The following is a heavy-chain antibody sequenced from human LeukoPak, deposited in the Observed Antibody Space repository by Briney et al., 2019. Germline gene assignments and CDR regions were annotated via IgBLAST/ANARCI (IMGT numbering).Heavy chain of an antibody. CDR1: GFTVSSNY. Sequence: PGGSLRLSCAASGFTVSSNYMSWVRQAPGKGLEWVSVIYSGGSTYYADSVKGRFTVSRDKSKNTLYLQMNSLRAEDTAVYYCARDLVSGDYYYGMDVWGQGTTVTVSS. CDR3: ARDLVSGDYYYGMDV. D-gene: IGHD2-15*01. J-gene: IGHJ6*02. V-gene: IGHV3-53*01. CDR2: IYSGGST.